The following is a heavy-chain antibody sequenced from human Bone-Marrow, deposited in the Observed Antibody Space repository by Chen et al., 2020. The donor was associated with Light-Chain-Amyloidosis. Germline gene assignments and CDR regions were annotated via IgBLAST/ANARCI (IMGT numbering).Heavy chain of an antibody. CDR2: INPNSDST. J-gene: IGHJ6*02. D-gene: IGHD2-2*01. Sequence: QVQLVQSGAEVKKPGASVKVSCEASGYTFTGYHMHWVRQAPGQGLEWMGWINPNSDSTIYAQKFQGRVTMTRDTSISTVYMELSRLRSDDTAVYYCARGLHCSNTNCYPEFYYNAMDVWGQGTTVTVSS. CDR3: ARGLHCSNTNCYPEFYYNAMDV. V-gene: IGHV1-2*02. CDR1: GYTFTGYH.